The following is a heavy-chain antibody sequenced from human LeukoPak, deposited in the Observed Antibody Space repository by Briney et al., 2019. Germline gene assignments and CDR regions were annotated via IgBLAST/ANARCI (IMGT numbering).Heavy chain of an antibody. Sequence: PGESLKISCKGSGYSFSSYWIGWVRQMPGKGLEWMGIIYPGDSDTRYSPSFQGQVTISADKSISTAYLQWSSLKASDTAMYYCARPLQDCSSTSCYNYYYGMDVWGQGTTVTVSS. CDR2: IYPGDSDT. J-gene: IGHJ6*02. D-gene: IGHD2-2*02. CDR3: ARPLQDCSSTSCYNYYYGMDV. V-gene: IGHV5-51*01. CDR1: GYSFSSYW.